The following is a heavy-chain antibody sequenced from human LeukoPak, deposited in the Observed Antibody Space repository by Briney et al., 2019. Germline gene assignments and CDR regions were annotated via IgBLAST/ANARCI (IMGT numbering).Heavy chain of an antibody. CDR3: TLVVAARPFDY. CDR2: ISGSGGST. V-gene: IGHV3-23*01. CDR1: GFTFSSYG. D-gene: IGHD2-15*01. J-gene: IGHJ4*02. Sequence: GGSLRLSCAASGFTFSSYGMSWVRQAPGKGLEWVSAISGSGGSTYYADSVKGRFTISRDNSKNTLYLQMNSLRAEDTAVYYCTLVVAARPFDYWGQGTLVTISS.